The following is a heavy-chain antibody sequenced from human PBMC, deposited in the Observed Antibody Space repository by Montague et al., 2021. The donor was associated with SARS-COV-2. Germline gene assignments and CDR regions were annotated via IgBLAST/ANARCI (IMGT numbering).Heavy chain of an antibody. D-gene: IGHD4-17*01. CDR1: GFTFSRYA. CDR3: ASELADYGDFDY. Sequence: SLRLSCAASGFTFSRYAMHWVRQAPGKGLEWVAVISYDGSNKYYADSVKGRFTISRDNSKNTLYLQMNSLRAEDTAVYYCASELADYGDFDYWGQGTLVTVSS. CDR2: ISYDGSNK. V-gene: IGHV3-30-3*01. J-gene: IGHJ4*02.